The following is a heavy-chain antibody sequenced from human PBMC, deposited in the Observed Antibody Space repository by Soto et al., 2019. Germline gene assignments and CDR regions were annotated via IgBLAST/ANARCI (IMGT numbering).Heavy chain of an antibody. CDR2: IYPGDSDT. Sequence: GESLKISCKGSGYSFTSYWIGWVRQMPGKGLEWMGIIYPGDSDTRYSPSFQGQVTISADKSISTAYLQWSSLKASDTAMYYCARHLTDIVVVPAAISGMDVWGQGTTVTVSS. V-gene: IGHV5-51*01. CDR1: GYSFTSYW. D-gene: IGHD2-2*01. CDR3: ARHLTDIVVVPAAISGMDV. J-gene: IGHJ6*02.